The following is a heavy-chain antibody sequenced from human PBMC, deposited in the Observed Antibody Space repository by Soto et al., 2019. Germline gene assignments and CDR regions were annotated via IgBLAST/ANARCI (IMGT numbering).Heavy chain of an antibody. CDR3: ARGEESGYSYGYYYYYGMDV. D-gene: IGHD5-18*01. CDR1: GGTFSSYA. Sequence: SVKVSCKASGGTFSSYAISWVRQAPGQGLEWMGGIIPIFGTANYAQKFQGRVTVTADESTSTAYMELSSLRSEDTAVYYCARGEESGYSYGYYYYYGMDVWGQGTRVTVSS. J-gene: IGHJ6*02. CDR2: IIPIFGTA. V-gene: IGHV1-69*13.